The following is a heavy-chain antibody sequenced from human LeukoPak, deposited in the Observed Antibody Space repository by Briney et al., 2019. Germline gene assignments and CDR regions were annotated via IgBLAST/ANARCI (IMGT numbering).Heavy chain of an antibody. Sequence: SGPTLVNPTQTLTLTCTFSGFSLITNEVGVGWIRHPPGKALEWLALFYYNNNKFYSPSLENRVTVSKDTSKNQVVLTLTNMDPMDTATYYCAHQEYENGWNPFQHWGQGTLVTVSS. CDR1: GFSLITNEVG. D-gene: IGHD1-1*01. CDR3: AHQEYENGWNPFQH. V-gene: IGHV2-5*01. CDR2: FYYNNNK. J-gene: IGHJ1*01.